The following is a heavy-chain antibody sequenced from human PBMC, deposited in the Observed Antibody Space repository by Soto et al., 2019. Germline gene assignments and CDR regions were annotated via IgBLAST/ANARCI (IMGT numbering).Heavy chain of an antibody. J-gene: IGHJ5*02. Sequence: QVQLVQSGAEVRKPGSSVKVSCKASGGTFSNSAITWVRQAPGQGLEWVGGIIPIFGSTNYAQKFQGRVTITADESTXTXSXEXXSLTSEDTAVYYCARDGDLRSDFWSGPLGGGWFDPWGQETLVTVSS. CDR1: GGTFSNSA. CDR2: IIPIFGST. CDR3: ARDGDLRSDFWSGPLGGGWFDP. V-gene: IGHV1-69*12. D-gene: IGHD3-3*01.